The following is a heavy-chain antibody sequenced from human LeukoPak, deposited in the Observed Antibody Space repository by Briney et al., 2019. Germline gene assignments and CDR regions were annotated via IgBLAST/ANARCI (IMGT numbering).Heavy chain of an antibody. J-gene: IGHJ3*02. D-gene: IGHD6-19*01. Sequence: ASVKVSCKVSGYTLTELSMHWVRQAPGKGLEWMGGFDPEDGETIYAQKLQGRVTMTTDTSTSTAYMELRSLRSDDTAVYYCARLIGGSGWLHVSGDAFDIWGQGTMVTVSS. V-gene: IGHV1-24*01. CDR3: ARLIGGSGWLHVSGDAFDI. CDR2: FDPEDGET. CDR1: GYTLTELS.